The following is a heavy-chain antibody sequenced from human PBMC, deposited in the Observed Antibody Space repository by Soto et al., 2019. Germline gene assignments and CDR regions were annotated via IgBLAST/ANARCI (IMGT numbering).Heavy chain of an antibody. Sequence: SEILSVTCTVSGDSITSSPHYCAWIRHAPGKVLELIGTIFNTWTTYYNASFVSRVTVSVDTSNNQDYLIQSSGAVADTAIHFSAIHGPTPYPPYYYFGLAVWGKGTTVTVSS. CDR3: AIHGPTPYPPYYYFGLAV. CDR2: IFNTWTT. V-gene: IGHV4-39*01. J-gene: IGHJ6*04. CDR1: GDSITSSPHY.